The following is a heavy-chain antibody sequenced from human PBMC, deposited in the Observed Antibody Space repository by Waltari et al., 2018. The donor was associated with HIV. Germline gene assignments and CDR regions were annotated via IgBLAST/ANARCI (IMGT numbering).Heavy chain of an antibody. CDR3: ARGFQGGWFTT. Sequence: EDLVQSGAEVRKPGASVRVSCKTSQDIFNNYNIHWVRQAPGQALEWLGATNPRSDWPRYSPYFEDRVTITRDPSINAVYMDFSSLTPKDTAVYYCARGFQGGWFTTWGQGTLVTVS. D-gene: IGHD6-19*01. CDR1: QDIFNNYN. J-gene: IGHJ4*02. V-gene: IGHV1-8*01. CDR2: TNPRSDWP.